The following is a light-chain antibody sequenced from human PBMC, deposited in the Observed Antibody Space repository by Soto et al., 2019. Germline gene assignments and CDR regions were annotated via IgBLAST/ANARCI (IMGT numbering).Light chain of an antibody. CDR2: GAS. V-gene: IGKV3-15*01. CDR3: QQYNKWPPWT. Sequence: IVVTQAPATLSLSRWGRATLSCRASQSVSSNLAWYQQKPGQAPRLLIYGASTRATGIPARFSGSGSGTEFTLTISSLQSEDFAVYYCQQYNKWPPWTFGQGTKVDIK. J-gene: IGKJ1*01. CDR1: QSVSSN.